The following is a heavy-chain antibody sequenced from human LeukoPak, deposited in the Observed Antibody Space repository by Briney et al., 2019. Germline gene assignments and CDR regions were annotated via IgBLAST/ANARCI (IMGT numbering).Heavy chain of an antibody. CDR1: GYTFTGYY. J-gene: IGHJ4*02. V-gene: IGHV1-2*02. Sequence: ASVKVSCKASGYTFTGYYMHWVRPAPGQGLEWMGWINPNSGGTNYAQKFQGRVTMTRDTSISTAYMELSRLRSDDTAVYYCARERGTHTKYYFDYWGQGTLVTVSS. CDR2: INPNSGGT. CDR3: ARERGTHTKYYFDY. D-gene: IGHD3-16*01.